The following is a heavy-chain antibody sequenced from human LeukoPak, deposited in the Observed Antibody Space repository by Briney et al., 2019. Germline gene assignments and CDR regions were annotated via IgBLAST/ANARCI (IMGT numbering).Heavy chain of an antibody. Sequence: PSETLSLTCAVSGTSFSSYYWSWIRQPPGKGLEWIGEVTHSGYTNDNPSLKSRVTISVDTSKNQFSLRLSSVTAADTAVYFCARMTTGDDFWGQGTLVTVSS. V-gene: IGHV4-34*01. CDR3: ARMTTGDDF. CDR1: GTSFSSYY. CDR2: VTHSGYT. J-gene: IGHJ4*02. D-gene: IGHD4-17*01.